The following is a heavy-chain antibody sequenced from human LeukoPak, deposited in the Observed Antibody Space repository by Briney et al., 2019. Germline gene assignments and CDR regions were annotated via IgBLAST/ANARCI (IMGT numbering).Heavy chain of an antibody. D-gene: IGHD5-12*01. CDR1: GASISTYY. V-gene: IGHV4-4*07. Sequence: SETLSLTCSVSGASISTYYWSWIRQPAGKGLEWIGRIYTSGSTNYNPSLKSRVTMSVDTSKNQFSLKLSSVTAADTAVYYCARVLIADIVATIMDNWFDPWGQGTLVTVSS. CDR2: IYTSGST. CDR3: ARVLIADIVATIMDNWFDP. J-gene: IGHJ5*02.